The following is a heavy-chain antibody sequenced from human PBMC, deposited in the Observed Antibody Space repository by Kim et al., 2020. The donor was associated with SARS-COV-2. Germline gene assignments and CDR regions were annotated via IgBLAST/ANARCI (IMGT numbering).Heavy chain of an antibody. CDR3: VRDFKDRGL. J-gene: IGHJ4*02. Sequence: GSLRLSCAACGFTFSDYWMHWLRQAPGEGLVWVSGVGGDGRRPHDAEPVKGRCTITSDTAKNTLYLQINSLRVEDAAGYYCVRDFKDRGLWGQGTMVTVSS. CDR1: GFTFSDYW. V-gene: IGHV3-74*01. CDR2: VGGDGRRP.